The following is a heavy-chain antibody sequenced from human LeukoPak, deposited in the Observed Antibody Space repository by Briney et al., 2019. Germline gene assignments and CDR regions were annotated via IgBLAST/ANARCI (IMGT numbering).Heavy chain of an antibody. J-gene: IGHJ2*01. CDR3: AKPARAWGLYWYFDL. CDR2: ISYEESNK. V-gene: IGHV3-30*18. D-gene: IGHD3-16*01. Sequence: GGSLRLSCAASGFSFSNYGMYWVRQAPGKGLDWVALISYEESNKNYADSVRGRFTISRDNSKNTLYLQMNSLRADDTAVYYCAKPARAWGLYWYFDLWGRGTLVTVSS. CDR1: GFSFSNYG.